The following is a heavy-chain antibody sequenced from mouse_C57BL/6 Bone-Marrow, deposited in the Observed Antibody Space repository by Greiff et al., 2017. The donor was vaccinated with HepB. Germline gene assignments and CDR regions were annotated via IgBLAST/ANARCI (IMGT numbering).Heavy chain of an antibody. CDR2: IDPENGDT. CDR1: GFNIKDDY. CDR3: TTLIYYYGSSWAY. Sequence: VQLKESGAELVRPGASVKLSCTASGFNIKDDYMHWVKQRPEQGLEWIGWIDPENGDTEYASKFQGKATITADTSSNTAYLQLSSLTSEDTAVYYCTTLIYYYGSSWAYWGQGTLVTVSA. V-gene: IGHV14-4*01. J-gene: IGHJ3*01. D-gene: IGHD1-1*01.